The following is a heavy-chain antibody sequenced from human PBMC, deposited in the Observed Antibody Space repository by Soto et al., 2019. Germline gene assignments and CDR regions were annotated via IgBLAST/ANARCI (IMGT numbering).Heavy chain of an antibody. CDR3: VEPYFFED. CDR2: INSDGSGT. CDR1: GFTFSSHW. V-gene: IGHV3-74*01. Sequence: EVQLVESGGGLVQPGGSLRLSCAASGFTFSSHWMHWVRQAPGKGLVWVSRINSDGSGTSYADSVKGRFTISRDNAKNTLYLKMNSLRAEDTAVYYCVEPYFFEDWGQGTLVTVSS. J-gene: IGHJ4*02.